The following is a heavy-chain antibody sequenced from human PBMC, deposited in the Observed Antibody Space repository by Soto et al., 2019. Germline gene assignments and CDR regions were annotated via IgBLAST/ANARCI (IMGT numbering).Heavy chain of an antibody. J-gene: IGHJ6*03. D-gene: IGHD1-26*01. CDR1: GDSVSSNSAA. V-gene: IGHV6-1*01. Sequence: SQTLSLTCAISGDSVSSNSAAWNCIRLSPSRGLEWLARTYYRSRWYNDYAVSVGSRITVNPDTSKNQFSLQLTSVTPEDTAVYYCAGPTSHQWYYMDVWGKGTTVTVAS. CDR2: TYYRSRWYN. CDR3: AGPTSHQWYYMDV.